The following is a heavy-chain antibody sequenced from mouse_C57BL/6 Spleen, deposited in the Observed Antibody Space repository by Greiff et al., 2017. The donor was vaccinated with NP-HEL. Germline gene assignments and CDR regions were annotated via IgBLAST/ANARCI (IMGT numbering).Heavy chain of an antibody. CDR1: GYTFTDYN. V-gene: IGHV1-22*01. CDR2: INPNNGGT. CDR3: ASYYDYDGGFAY. Sequence: EVQLQQSGPELVKPGASVKMSCKASGYTFTDYNMHWVKQSHGKSLEWIGYINPNNGGTSYNQKFKGKATLTVNKSSSTAYMELRSLTSEDSAVYYCASYYDYDGGFAYWGQGTLVTVSA. J-gene: IGHJ3*01. D-gene: IGHD2-4*01.